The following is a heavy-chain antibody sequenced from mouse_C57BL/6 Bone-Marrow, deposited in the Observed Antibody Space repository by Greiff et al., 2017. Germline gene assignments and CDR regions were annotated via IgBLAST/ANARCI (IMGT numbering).Heavy chain of an antibody. CDR2: ISNGGGST. D-gene: IGHD2-2*01. CDR3: ARGLWLRLDY. CDR1: GFTFSDYY. Sequence: DVMLVESGGGLVQPGGSLKLSCAASGFTFSDYYMYWVRQTPEKRLEWVAYISNGGGSTYYPDTVKGRFTISRDNAKNTLYLQMSRLKSEDTAMYYCARGLWLRLDYWGQGTTLTVSS. V-gene: IGHV5-12*01. J-gene: IGHJ2*01.